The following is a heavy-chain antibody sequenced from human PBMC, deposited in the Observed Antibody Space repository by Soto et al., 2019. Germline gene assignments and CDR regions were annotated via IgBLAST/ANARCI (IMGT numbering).Heavy chain of an antibody. V-gene: IGHV4-59*01. CDR3: ARRRNFWSGRYYMDV. Sequence: QVQLQESGPGLVKPSETLSLTCTVSGGSISSYYWSWIRQPPGKGLEWIGYIYYSGSTNYNPSLRSRVTISVDTSKNQFSLKLSSVTAADTAVYYCARRRNFWSGRYYMDVWGKGTTVTVSS. D-gene: IGHD3-3*01. J-gene: IGHJ6*03. CDR2: IYYSGST. CDR1: GGSISSYY.